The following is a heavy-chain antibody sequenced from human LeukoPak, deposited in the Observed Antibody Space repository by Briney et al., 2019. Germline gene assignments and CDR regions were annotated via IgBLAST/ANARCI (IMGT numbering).Heavy chain of an antibody. CDR1: GRSIKRYH. CDR3: ARVANSGLDY. CDR2: IYYSGST. J-gene: IGHJ4*02. V-gene: IGHV4-59*01. Sequence: SETLSLTCTLSGRSIKRYHWSGLRYPPGRALEWIGYIYYSGSTKYSPSLKRRVTISVDTSNNQFSQKLNSVTAADTAVYYCARVANSGLDYWGQGTLVTVSS. D-gene: IGHD1-1*01.